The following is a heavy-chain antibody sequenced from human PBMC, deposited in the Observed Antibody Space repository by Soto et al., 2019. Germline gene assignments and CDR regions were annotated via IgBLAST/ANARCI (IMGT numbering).Heavy chain of an antibody. D-gene: IGHD4-4*01. CDR3: ARETVVDAHYGLDL. CDR2: INPNSGGT. Sequence: ASVKASCKASGYTFTGYYMHWVRQAPGQGLEWMGWINPNSGGTNYAQKFQGRVTMTRDTSISTAYMELSRLRSDDTAVYYCARETVVDAHYGLDLWGQGTTVTVSS. J-gene: IGHJ6*02. CDR1: GYTFTGYY. V-gene: IGHV1-2*02.